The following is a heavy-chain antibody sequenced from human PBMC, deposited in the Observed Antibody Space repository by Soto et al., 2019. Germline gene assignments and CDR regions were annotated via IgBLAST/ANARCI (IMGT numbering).Heavy chain of an antibody. CDR3: ARGSGSSYYYYGMDV. D-gene: IGHD1-26*01. J-gene: IGHJ6*02. V-gene: IGHV3-23*01. Sequence: GGSLRLSCAASGFTFSSYAMSWVRQAPGKGLEWVSAISGSGGSTYYADSVKGRFTISRDNSKNTLYLQMNSLRAEDTAVYYCARGSGSSYYYYGMDVWGQGTTVTVSS. CDR2: ISGSGGST. CDR1: GFTFSSYA.